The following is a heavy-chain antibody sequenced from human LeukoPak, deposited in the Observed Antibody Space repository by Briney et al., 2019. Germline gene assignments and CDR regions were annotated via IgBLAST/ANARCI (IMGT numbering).Heavy chain of an antibody. CDR3: AIPPPRRSSGYYPFDY. CDR1: GGSISSSRYF. Sequence: SSETLSLTCSVSGGSISSSRYFWAWVRQPPGKGLEWIASISYSGNTYYNPSLKSRVTISLDASKNQLFLRVTSVTAADSAIYYCAIPPPRRSSGYYPFDYWGQGTLVTVSS. CDR2: ISYSGNT. J-gene: IGHJ4*02. V-gene: IGHV4-39*01. D-gene: IGHD6-19*01.